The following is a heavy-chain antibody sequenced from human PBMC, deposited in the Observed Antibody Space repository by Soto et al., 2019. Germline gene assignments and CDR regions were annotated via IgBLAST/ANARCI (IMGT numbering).Heavy chain of an antibody. CDR3: ARDHSSSPPNYYYYYGMDV. J-gene: IGHJ6*02. CDR1: GYTFTSYG. CDR2: ISAYNGNT. Sequence: RASVKVSCKASGYTFTSYGISWVRQAPGQGLEWMGWISAYNGNTNYAQKLQGRVTMTTDTSTSTAYMELRSLRSDDTAVYYCARDHSSSPPNYYYYYGMDVWGQGTTVTVSS. V-gene: IGHV1-18*01. D-gene: IGHD6-6*01.